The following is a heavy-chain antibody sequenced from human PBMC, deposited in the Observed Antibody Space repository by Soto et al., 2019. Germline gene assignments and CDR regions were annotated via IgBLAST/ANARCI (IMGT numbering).Heavy chain of an antibody. CDR1: GGSISSSSYY. D-gene: IGHD6-19*01. CDR2: IYYSGST. J-gene: IGHJ6*02. CDR3: ARHFGYSSGWYSPHYYYGMDV. Sequence: ETLSLTCTVSGGSISSSSYYWGWIRQPPGKGLEWIGSIYYSGSTYYNPSLKSRVTISVDTSKNQFSLKLSSVTAADTAVYYCARHFGYSSGWYSPHYYYGMDVWGQGTTVTVSS. V-gene: IGHV4-39*01.